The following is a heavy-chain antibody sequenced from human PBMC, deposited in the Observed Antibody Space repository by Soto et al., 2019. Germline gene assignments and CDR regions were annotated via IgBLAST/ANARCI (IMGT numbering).Heavy chain of an antibody. V-gene: IGHV4-59*02. CDR2: IYYSGST. CDR1: GGSVSSYY. D-gene: IGHD1-20*01. Sequence: SETLSLTCTVTGGSVSSYYWSWIRQPPGKGLEWIGYIYYSGSTNYNPSLRGRVTISIDTSKNQFSLKLSPVAAADTAIYYCAKSPWYTVNWFDPWGQGTLVTVSS. J-gene: IGHJ5*02. CDR3: AKSPWYTVNWFDP.